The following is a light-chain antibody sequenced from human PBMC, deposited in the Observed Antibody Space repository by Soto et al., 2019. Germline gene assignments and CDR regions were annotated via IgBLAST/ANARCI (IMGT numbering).Light chain of an antibody. V-gene: IGKV1-5*01. Sequence: DVRMTQSPSTLSASVGDRVTITCRASQSISSWLDWYKQKPGRAPNLLLYGASTLQSGGSSRLSGSRSGTEITLTMNRLQPDDFATYDCHKYNRYSKFTFGKGNKVESK. CDR2: GAS. J-gene: IGKJ2*01. CDR1: QSISSW. CDR3: HKYNRYSKFT.